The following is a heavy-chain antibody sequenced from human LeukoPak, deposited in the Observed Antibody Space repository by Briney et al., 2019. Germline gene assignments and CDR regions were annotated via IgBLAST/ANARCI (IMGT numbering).Heavy chain of an antibody. CDR3: AIPRYTSSWSYY. Sequence: GGSLRLSCTVSGFTLSTYSLNWVRRAPGKGLEWVSLMTNSRSYYADSVKGRFTISRDNAKNSLDLVMSSLRVDDTAVYYCAIPRYTSSWSYYWGRGTLVTVSS. D-gene: IGHD6-13*01. CDR1: GFTLSTYS. CDR2: MTNSRSY. J-gene: IGHJ4*02. V-gene: IGHV3-21*04.